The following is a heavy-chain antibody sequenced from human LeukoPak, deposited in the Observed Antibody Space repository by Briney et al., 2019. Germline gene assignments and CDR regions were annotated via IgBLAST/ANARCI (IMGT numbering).Heavy chain of an antibody. V-gene: IGHV1-2*02. Sequence: GASVKVSCKASGYTFTGYYMHWVRQAPGQGLEWMGWINPNSGGTNYAQKFQGRATMTRDTSISTAYMELSRLRSDDTAVYYCARPAIPRHTSRYFDWLRGVAAFDIWGQGTMVTVSS. J-gene: IGHJ3*02. CDR2: INPNSGGT. CDR1: GYTFTGYY. CDR3: ARPAIPRHTSRYFDWLRGVAAFDI. D-gene: IGHD3-9*01.